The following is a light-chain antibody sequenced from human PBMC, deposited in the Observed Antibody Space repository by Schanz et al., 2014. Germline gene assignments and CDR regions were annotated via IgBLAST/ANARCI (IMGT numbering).Light chain of an antibody. CDR3: SSYGGSHNYV. V-gene: IGLV2-14*03. CDR2: DVS. J-gene: IGLJ1*01. CDR1: SSDVGAYNL. Sequence: QSVLTQPASVSGSPGQSITISCTGTSSDVGAYNLVSWFQQHPGKVPKLVIYDVSNRPSGISNRFSGSKSVNTASLTISGLQAEDEADYYCSSYGGSHNYVFGTGTKLTVL.